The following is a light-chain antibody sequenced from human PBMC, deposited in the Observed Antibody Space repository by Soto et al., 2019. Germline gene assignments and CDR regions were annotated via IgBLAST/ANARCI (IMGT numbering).Light chain of an antibody. J-gene: IGKJ3*01. CDR3: QQYGSSQFT. CDR2: DTS. V-gene: IGKV3-20*01. Sequence: EIVLMQSPGTLSLSPGEGATLSCRASQSVNNNYLAWCQQRPGQAPTVLIFDTSRRATGVPDRFSGSGSGTDFTLRISRVEPDDFAVYYCQQYGSSQFTFGPGTKVNIK. CDR1: QSVNNNY.